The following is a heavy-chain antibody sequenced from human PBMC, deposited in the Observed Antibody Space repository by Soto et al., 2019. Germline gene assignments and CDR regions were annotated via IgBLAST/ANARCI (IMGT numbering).Heavy chain of an antibody. V-gene: IGHV1-2*02. Sequence: ASVKVSCKASGYTFTGYYMHWVRQAPGQGLEWMGWINPNSGGTNYAQKFQGRVTMTRDTSISTAYMELSRLRPDDTAVYYCARDQVEYCSSTSCYIWFDPWGQGTLVTVSS. CDR1: GYTFTGYY. CDR2: INPNSGGT. D-gene: IGHD2-2*02. J-gene: IGHJ5*02. CDR3: ARDQVEYCSSTSCYIWFDP.